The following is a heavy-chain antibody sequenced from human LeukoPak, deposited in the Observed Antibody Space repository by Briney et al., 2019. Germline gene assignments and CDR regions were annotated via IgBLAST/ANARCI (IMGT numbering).Heavy chain of an antibody. CDR3: ARAGRDYSDAFDI. D-gene: IGHD2-15*01. Sequence: ASVKVSCRASGGTFSSYAISWVRQAPGQGLEWMGGIIPIFGTANYAQKFQGRVTITADKSTSTAYMELSSLRSEDTAVYYCARAGRDYSDAFDIWGQGTMVTVSS. V-gene: IGHV1-69*06. CDR2: IIPIFGTA. J-gene: IGHJ3*02. CDR1: GGTFSSYA.